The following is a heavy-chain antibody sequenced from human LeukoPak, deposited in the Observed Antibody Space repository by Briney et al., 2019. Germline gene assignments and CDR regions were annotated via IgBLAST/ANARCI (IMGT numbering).Heavy chain of an antibody. Sequence: GGSLRLSCAASGFIFSTYAMHWVRQAPGKGLEWVAVISYHGRDQYYADSVRGRFTISRDNSKSTLSLQMNSLRAEDTAVYYCARIYCRSTSCYYLDYWGQGTLVTVSS. CDR3: ARIYCRSTSCYYLDY. J-gene: IGHJ4*02. CDR2: ISYHGRDQ. D-gene: IGHD2-2*01. V-gene: IGHV3-30*04. CDR1: GFIFSTYA.